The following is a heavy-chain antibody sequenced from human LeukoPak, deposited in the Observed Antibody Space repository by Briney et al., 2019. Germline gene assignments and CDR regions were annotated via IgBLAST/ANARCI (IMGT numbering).Heavy chain of an antibody. CDR1: GGSISSGGYY. V-gene: IGHV4-31*03. Sequence: SETLSLTCTVSGGSISSGGYYWSWIRQHPGKGLEWIGYIYHSGSTYYNPSLKSRVTISVDRSKNQFSLKLSSVTAADTAVYYCATGIAVLEYYFDYWGQGTLVTVSS. CDR3: ATGIAVLEYYFDY. D-gene: IGHD6-19*01. J-gene: IGHJ4*02. CDR2: IYHSGST.